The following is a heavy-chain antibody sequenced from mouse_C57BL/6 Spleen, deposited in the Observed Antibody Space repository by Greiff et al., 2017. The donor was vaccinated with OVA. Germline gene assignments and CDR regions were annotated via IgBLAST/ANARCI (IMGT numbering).Heavy chain of an antibody. J-gene: IGHJ2*01. D-gene: IGHD1-1*01. CDR2: IHPNSGST. Sequence: QVQLQQPGAELVKPGASVKLSCKASGYTFTSYWMHWVKQRPGQGLEWIGMIHPNSGSTYYNEKFKSKATLTVDKSSSTTYMQLSSLTSEDSAVYYCARLITTVVAPDYWGQGTTLTVSS. CDR3: ARLITTVVAPDY. CDR1: GYTFTSYW. V-gene: IGHV1-64*01.